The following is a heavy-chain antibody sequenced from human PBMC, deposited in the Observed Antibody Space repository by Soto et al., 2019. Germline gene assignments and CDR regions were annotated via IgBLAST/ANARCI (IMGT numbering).Heavy chain of an antibody. CDR1: GFIFSDHY. CDR3: ARVVWNDYTDAFVI. J-gene: IGHJ3*02. D-gene: IGHD3-3*01. CDR2: TRNRAKSYST. Sequence: PGGSLRLSCAVSGFIFSDHYMDWVRQAPGKGLEWVGRTRNRAKSYSTDYAASVKGRFIISRDDSRNSLYLQMDSLKTEDTAVYYCARVVWNDYTDAFVIWGQGTMVTVSS. V-gene: IGHV3-72*01.